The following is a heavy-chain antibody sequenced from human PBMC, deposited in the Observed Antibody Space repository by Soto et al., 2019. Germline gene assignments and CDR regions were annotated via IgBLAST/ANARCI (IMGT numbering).Heavy chain of an antibody. J-gene: IGHJ4*02. V-gene: IGHV3-23*01. CDR1: GFTSSSYA. CDR2: ISGSDDST. CDR3: AKRSSSSTFDY. D-gene: IGHD6-6*01. Sequence: GGSLRLSCAASGFTSSSYAMSWVRQAPGKGLEWVSVISGSDDSTYYADSVKGRFTISRDNSKNTLYLQMNSLRAEDTAVYYCAKRSSSSTFDYWGQGTLVTSPQ.